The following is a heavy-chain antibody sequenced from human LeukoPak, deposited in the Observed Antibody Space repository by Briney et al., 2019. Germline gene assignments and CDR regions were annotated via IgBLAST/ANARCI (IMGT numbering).Heavy chain of an antibody. CDR2: ISVSGTST. CDR3: AKGGGIGWTLDF. CDR1: GFTFSSYA. J-gene: IGHJ4*02. V-gene: IGHV3-23*01. Sequence: GGSVRLSCAASGFTFSSYAMTWVRQAPGKGLEWVSGISVSGTSTYYADSVRGRFTISRDNSQNTLYLQMRSLSTDDTALYYCAKGGGIGWTLDFWGQGTLVTVSS. D-gene: IGHD6-19*01.